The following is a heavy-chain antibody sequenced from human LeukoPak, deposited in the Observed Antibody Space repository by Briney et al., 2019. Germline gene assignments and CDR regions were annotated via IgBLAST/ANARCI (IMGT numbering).Heavy chain of an antibody. CDR1: GFIFSRYW. V-gene: IGHV3-23*01. Sequence: PGGSLRLSCAASGFIFSRYWMHWVRQAPGKGLEWVSTISGSGGSTHFADSVKGRFTISRDNSKNTLYLQMNSLRAEDTAIYYCAKGNTMYTAYYFDYWGQGTLVTVSS. CDR3: AKGNTMYTAYYFDY. J-gene: IGHJ4*02. D-gene: IGHD3-10*02. CDR2: ISGSGGST.